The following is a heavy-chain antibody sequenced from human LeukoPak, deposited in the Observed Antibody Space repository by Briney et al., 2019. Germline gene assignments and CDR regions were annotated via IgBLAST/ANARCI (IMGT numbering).Heavy chain of an antibody. CDR3: AKARDDFGVDTIDS. CDR2: VRSSGVTT. J-gene: IGHJ4*02. Sequence: PGGSLRLSCAASGFTFDDYGMSWVRQAPGKGLEWVSAVRSSGVTTYYADSVKGRFTISRDNSKNTLYLQMNGLRAEDTAVYYCAKARDDFGVDTIDSWGQGTLVTVSS. CDR1: GFTFDDYG. D-gene: IGHD3-3*01. V-gene: IGHV3-23*01.